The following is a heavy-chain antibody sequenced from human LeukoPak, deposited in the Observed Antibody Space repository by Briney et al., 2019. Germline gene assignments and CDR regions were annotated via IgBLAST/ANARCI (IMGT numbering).Heavy chain of an antibody. J-gene: IGHJ4*02. CDR1: GFTFTVYY. CDR2: INPSGGST. D-gene: IGHD2-15*01. V-gene: IGHV1-46*01. CDR3: ARDNGGFRTLYCSGVSCYSSQAVC. Sequence: GASVKISCKTSGFTFTVYYLHWVRQAPGQGLEWMGIINPSGGSTIYAQKFKGRVTMTRDMSTSTVYMELSSLRSEDTAVYYCARDNGGFRTLYCSGVSCYSSQAVCWGQGTLVTVSS.